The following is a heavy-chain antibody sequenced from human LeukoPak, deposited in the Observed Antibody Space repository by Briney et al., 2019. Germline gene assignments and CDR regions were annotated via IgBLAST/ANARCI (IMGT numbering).Heavy chain of an antibody. J-gene: IGHJ4*02. CDR1: GGSISSYY. CDR2: IYYSGSGST. D-gene: IGHD1-1*01. Sequence: SETLSLTCTVSGGSISSYYWSWIRQPPGKGVEWIGYIYYSGSGSTNYNPSLKSRVTISVDTSKNQFSLKLSSVTAADTAVYYCARGEYSGSDWGQGTLVTVSS. V-gene: IGHV4-59*01. CDR3: ARGEYSGSD.